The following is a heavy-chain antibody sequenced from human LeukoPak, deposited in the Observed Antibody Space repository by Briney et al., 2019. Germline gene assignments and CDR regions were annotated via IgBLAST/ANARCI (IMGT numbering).Heavy chain of an antibody. CDR1: GGTFSSYA. J-gene: IGHJ6*03. CDR2: NIPIFGTA. Sequence: ASVKVSCKASGGTFSSYAISWVRQAPGQGLEWMGGNIPIFGTANYAQKFQGRVTITADESTSTAYMELSSLRSEDTAVYYCARTKLELPYYYYYMDVWGKGTTVTVSS. CDR3: ARTKLELPYYYYYMDV. D-gene: IGHD1-7*01. V-gene: IGHV1-69*13.